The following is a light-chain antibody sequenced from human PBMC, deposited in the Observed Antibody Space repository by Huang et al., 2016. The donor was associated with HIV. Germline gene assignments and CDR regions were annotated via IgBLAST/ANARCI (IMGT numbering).Light chain of an antibody. V-gene: IGKV3-15*01. CDR3: QQYDDCPPWT. J-gene: IGKJ1*01. Sequence: EIVMTQSPATLSVSPGERATLSCRASQNIRRLAWYQQKSGQAPRLLIYDGSSRSTGIPARFSCSGSVTEFTLTVSSLQSEEFALYYCQQYDDCPPWTFGQGTQVDI. CDR2: DGS. CDR1: QNIRR.